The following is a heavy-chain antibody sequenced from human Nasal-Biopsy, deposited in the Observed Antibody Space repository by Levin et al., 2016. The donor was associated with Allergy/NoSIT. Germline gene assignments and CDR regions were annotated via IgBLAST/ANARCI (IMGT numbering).Heavy chain of an antibody. CDR2: IGSRSSPE. V-gene: IGHV3-48*02. Sequence: GGSLRLSCAASGFTFSDFSMNWVRQAPGKGLEWISYIGSRSSPEYYADAVKGRFTISRDNVMNSLFLQMNSLTDEDTALYYCARGERSGTYSLLGLPWGQGTLVTVSS. CDR3: ARGERSGTYSLLGLP. D-gene: IGHD6-25*01. CDR1: GFTFSDFS. J-gene: IGHJ5*02.